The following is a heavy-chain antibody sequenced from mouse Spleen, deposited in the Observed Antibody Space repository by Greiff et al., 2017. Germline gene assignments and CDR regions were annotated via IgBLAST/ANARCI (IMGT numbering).Heavy chain of an antibody. V-gene: IGHV1-69*01. CDR3: ASRPHYYGSAWFAY. CDR1: GYTFTSYW. Sequence: QVQLQQPGAELVMPGASVKLSCKASGYTFTSYWMHWVKQRPGQGLEWIGEIDPSDSYTNYNQKFKGKATLTVDKSSSTAYMQLSSLTSEDSAVYYCASRPHYYGSAWFAYWGQGTLVTVSA. J-gene: IGHJ3*01. D-gene: IGHD1-1*01. CDR2: IDPSDSYT.